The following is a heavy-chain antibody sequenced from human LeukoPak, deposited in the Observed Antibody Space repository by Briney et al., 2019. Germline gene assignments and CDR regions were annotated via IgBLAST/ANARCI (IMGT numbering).Heavy chain of an antibody. J-gene: IGHJ4*02. CDR1: GFTFSNYA. CDR3: AKAYASGSHHHLDY. CDR2: ISGSGGNT. V-gene: IGHV3-23*01. Sequence: PGGSLRLSCVASGFTFSNYAMSWVRQAPGKGLEWVSVISGSGGNTYYTDSVKGRFTISRDNSKNTLYLEMNSLRAEDTAVYYCAKAYASGSHHHLDYWGQGTLVTVSS. D-gene: IGHD3-10*01.